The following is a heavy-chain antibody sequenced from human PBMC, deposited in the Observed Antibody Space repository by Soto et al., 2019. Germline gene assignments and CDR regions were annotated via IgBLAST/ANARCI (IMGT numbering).Heavy chain of an antibody. CDR3: AQEHLTTVTTR. V-gene: IGHV1-69*12. CDR1: GGTFSNYA. CDR2: IIPIFGTT. J-gene: IGHJ4*02. D-gene: IGHD4-17*01. Sequence: QVQLVQSGAEVKMPGSSVKVSCKASGGTFSNYALNWVRQAPGQGLEWMGGIIPIFGTTNTAQKFQGRVTIKADESTSTVFMELSSLRSEDTAMYYCAQEHLTTVTTRWGQGTLVTVSS.